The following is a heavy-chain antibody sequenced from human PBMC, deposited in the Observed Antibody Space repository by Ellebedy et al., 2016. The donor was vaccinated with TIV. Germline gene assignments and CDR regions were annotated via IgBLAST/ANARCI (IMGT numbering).Heavy chain of an antibody. CDR2: IRQEGDEI. CDR3: ARRASYGDYAVQVNPWFDP. V-gene: IGHV3-7*01. D-gene: IGHD4-17*01. CDR1: GFNLSSYW. J-gene: IGHJ5*02. Sequence: GESLKISCAASGFNLSSYWMTWVRQAPGKGLEWVAKIRQEGDEIYYVESVKGRFTISRDNAKNSLFLQMNSLRVEDTAVYYCARRASYGDYAVQVNPWFDPWGQGTLVTVSS.